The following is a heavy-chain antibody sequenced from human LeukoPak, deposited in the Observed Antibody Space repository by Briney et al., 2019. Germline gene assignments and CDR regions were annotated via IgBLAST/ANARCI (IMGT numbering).Heavy chain of an antibody. CDR3: TTDHGVVVVAAIHNAFDI. CDR2: IKSQTDGGTT. Sequence: GGSLRLSCAAYGFTFNNAWMNWVRLAPGKGLEWVGRIKSQTDGGTTDYAAPVRDRFTISRDDSKNTLFLQMNSLKTEDTAVYYCTTDHGVVVVAAIHNAFDIWGQGTMVTVSS. V-gene: IGHV3-15*01. CDR1: GFTFNNAW. D-gene: IGHD2-15*01. J-gene: IGHJ3*02.